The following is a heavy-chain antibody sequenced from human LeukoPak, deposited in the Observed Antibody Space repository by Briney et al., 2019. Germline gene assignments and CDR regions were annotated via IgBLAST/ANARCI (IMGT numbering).Heavy chain of an antibody. J-gene: IGHJ4*02. CDR1: GITVSSNY. D-gene: IGHD2-2*01. Sequence: GGSLRLSCAASGITVSSNYMSWVRQAPGKGLEWVSVIYSGGDTYYADSAKGRFTISRDNSKNTPYLQMNSLRAEDTAVYYCASDLPRDIVVVPAAIRDYWGQGTLVTVSS. CDR2: IYSGGDT. V-gene: IGHV3-66*01. CDR3: ASDLPRDIVVVPAAIRDY.